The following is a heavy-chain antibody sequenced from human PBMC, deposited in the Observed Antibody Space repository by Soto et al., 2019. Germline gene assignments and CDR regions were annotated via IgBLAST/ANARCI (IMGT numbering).Heavy chain of an antibody. Sequence: GGSLRLSCAASGFTFSGSAMHWVRQASGKGLEWVGRIRSKANSYATAYAASVKGRFTISRDDSKNTAYLQMNSLKTEDTAVYYCTRHGPFSSDWYDYWGQGTLVTVSS. J-gene: IGHJ4*02. CDR2: IRSKANSYAT. CDR1: GFTFSGSA. D-gene: IGHD6-19*01. CDR3: TRHGPFSSDWYDY. V-gene: IGHV3-73*01.